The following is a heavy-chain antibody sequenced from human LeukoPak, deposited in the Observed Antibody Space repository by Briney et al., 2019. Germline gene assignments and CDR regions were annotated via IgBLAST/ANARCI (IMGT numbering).Heavy chain of an antibody. Sequence: ASVKVSCKASGYTFTSYDINWVRQAPGQGLEWMGWMNPNSGDTGYPQKFQGRVTMTRDTSITTAYMELSSLRSEDTAVYYCARDGSPMVRGVILDAFDIWGQGTMVTVSS. CDR1: GYTFTSYD. J-gene: IGHJ3*02. CDR2: MNPNSGDT. D-gene: IGHD3-10*01. CDR3: ARDGSPMVRGVILDAFDI. V-gene: IGHV1-8*01.